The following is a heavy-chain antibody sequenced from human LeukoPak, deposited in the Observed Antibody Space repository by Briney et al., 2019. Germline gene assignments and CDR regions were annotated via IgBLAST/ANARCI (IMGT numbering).Heavy chain of an antibody. V-gene: IGHV5-10-1*01. CDR3: ARHQYSSSLDS. D-gene: IGHD6-13*01. CDR2: IDPSDSYT. J-gene: IGHJ4*02. Sequence: GESLLISCKCSGYSFTSYWITWVRQLPGKGLEWMGRIDPSDSYTNYSPSFQGHVTISADTSISTAYLQWSSLKASDTAIYYCARHQYSSSLDSWGQGTLVTVSS. CDR1: GYSFTSYW.